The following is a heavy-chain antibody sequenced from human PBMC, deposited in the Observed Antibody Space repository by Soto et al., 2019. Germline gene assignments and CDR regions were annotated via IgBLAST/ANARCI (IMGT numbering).Heavy chain of an antibody. Sequence: SETLSLTCTVSGGSISSGGYYWSWIRQHPGKGLEWIGYIYYSGSTYYNPSLKSRVTISVDTSKNQFSLKLSSVTAADTAVYYCAREIRKVAGLYYFDYWGQGTLVTVSS. CDR1: GGSISSGGYY. D-gene: IGHD6-19*01. V-gene: IGHV4-31*03. J-gene: IGHJ4*02. CDR2: IYYSGST. CDR3: AREIRKVAGLYYFDY.